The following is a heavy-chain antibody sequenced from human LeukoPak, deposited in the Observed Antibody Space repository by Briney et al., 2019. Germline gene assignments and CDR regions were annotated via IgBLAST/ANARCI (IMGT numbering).Heavy chain of an antibody. CDR2: ISYDGSNK. V-gene: IGHV3-30*04. Sequence: GGSLRLSCAASGFTFSSYAVHWVRQAPGKGLEWVAVISYDGSNKYYADSVKGRFTISRDNSKNTLYLQMNSLRAEDTAVYYCAREGGSIVGAANYYGMDVWGQGTTVTVSS. CDR1: GFTFSSYA. D-gene: IGHD1-26*01. J-gene: IGHJ6*02. CDR3: AREGGSIVGAANYYGMDV.